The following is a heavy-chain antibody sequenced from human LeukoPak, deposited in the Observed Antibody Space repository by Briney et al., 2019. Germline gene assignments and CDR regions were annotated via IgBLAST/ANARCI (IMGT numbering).Heavy chain of an antibody. CDR2: ISSSGGTI. Sequence: GGSLRLSCAASGFSFSDYYMSWIRQAPGKGLEWVSYISSSGGTIYYADSVKGRFTISRDNAKNSLYLQMNSLRAEDTDVYYCARDVGASAPDAFDIWGQGTMVTVSS. V-gene: IGHV3-11*04. CDR3: ARDVGASAPDAFDI. D-gene: IGHD1-26*01. CDR1: GFSFSDYY. J-gene: IGHJ3*02.